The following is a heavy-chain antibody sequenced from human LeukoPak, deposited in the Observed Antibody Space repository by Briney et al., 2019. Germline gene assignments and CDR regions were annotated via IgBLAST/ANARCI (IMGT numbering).Heavy chain of an antibody. CDR3: ARPYYYFIDV. J-gene: IGHJ6*03. V-gene: IGHV4-39*07. Sequence: PSETLSLTCTVSGGSISSSGYYWGWIRQPPGKGLEWIGEIHHSGSTNYNPSLKSRVTISVDKSENQFSLKLTSVTAADTAVYYCARPYYYFIDVWGRGTTVTVSS. CDR1: GGSISSSGYY. CDR2: IHHSGST.